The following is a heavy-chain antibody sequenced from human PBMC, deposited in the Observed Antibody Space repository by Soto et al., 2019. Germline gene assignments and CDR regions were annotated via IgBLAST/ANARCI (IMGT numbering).Heavy chain of an antibody. V-gene: IGHV1-18*01. Sequence: QVQLEQSGAEVKKPGDSVKVSCKASGYTFTHFYITWVRQAPGQGLEWMGAISPHNFNTKYAQKFRGRVNMSTEKAKNTAYMDLRSLTSDDTAVYYCARDEGGYDILTGYYKAHHFDYWGQGVPVTVSS. CDR2: ISPHNFNT. J-gene: IGHJ4*02. CDR1: GYTFTHFY. CDR3: ARDEGGYDILTGYYKAHHFDY. D-gene: IGHD3-9*01.